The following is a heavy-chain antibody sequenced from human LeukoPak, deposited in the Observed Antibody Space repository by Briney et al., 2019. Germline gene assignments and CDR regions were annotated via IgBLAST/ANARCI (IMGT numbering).Heavy chain of an antibody. J-gene: IGHJ4*02. V-gene: IGHV3-7*03. CDR1: GFTFSSYW. D-gene: IGHD3-10*01. CDR3: ARDQMVRGVISFGY. CDR2: IKQDGSEK. Sequence: GSLRLSCAASGFTFSSYWMSWVRQAPGKGLEWVANIKQDGSEKYYVDSVKGRFTISRDNAKHSLYLQMNSLRAEDTAVYYCARDQMVRGVISFGYWGQGTLVTVSS.